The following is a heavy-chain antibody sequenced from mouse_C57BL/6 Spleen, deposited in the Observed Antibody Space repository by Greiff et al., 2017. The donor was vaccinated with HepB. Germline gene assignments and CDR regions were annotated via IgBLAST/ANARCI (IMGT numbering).Heavy chain of an antibody. V-gene: IGHV5-16*01. CDR2: INYDGSST. Sequence: EVMLVESEGGLVQPGSSMKLSCTASGFTFSDYYMDWVSQVPEKGLEWVANINYDGSSTYYLDSLKSRFIITRDNAKNILYLQMSSLKSEDTATYYCARSPYYYGSSYGYCDFWGTGTTVTVSS. D-gene: IGHD1-1*01. CDR1: GFTFSDYY. CDR3: ARSPYYYGSSYGYCDF. J-gene: IGHJ1*03.